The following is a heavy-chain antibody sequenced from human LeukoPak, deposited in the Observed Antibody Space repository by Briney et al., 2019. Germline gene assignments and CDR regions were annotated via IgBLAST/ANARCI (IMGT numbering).Heavy chain of an antibody. CDR2: ISHDGNNK. J-gene: IGHJ4*02. V-gene: IGHV3-30*18. CDR1: VFTFRSYG. Sequence: GRSLRLSCAAPVFTFRSYGMHSLRQAPGKGLEWRTVISHDGNNKYYADSVKGRFTISRDNSKNTLYLQMNSLRAEDTAVYYCAKDNSHYYDNTGYWGQGTLVTVSS. D-gene: IGHD3-22*01. CDR3: AKDNSHYYDNTGY.